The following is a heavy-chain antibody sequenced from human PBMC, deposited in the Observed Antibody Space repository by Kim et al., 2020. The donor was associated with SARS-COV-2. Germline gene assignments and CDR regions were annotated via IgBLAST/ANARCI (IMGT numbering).Heavy chain of an antibody. D-gene: IGHD3-10*01. CDR3: AKDLWFGESSYYYYVMDV. CDR2: ISYDGSNK. J-gene: IGHJ6*02. CDR1: GFTFSSYG. Sequence: GGSLRLSCAASGFTFSSYGMHWVRQAPGKGLERVAVISYDGSNKYYADSVKGRFTISRDNSKNTLYLQMNSLRAEDTAVYYCAKDLWFGESSYYYYVMDVWGRGPTVTVSS. V-gene: IGHV3-30*18.